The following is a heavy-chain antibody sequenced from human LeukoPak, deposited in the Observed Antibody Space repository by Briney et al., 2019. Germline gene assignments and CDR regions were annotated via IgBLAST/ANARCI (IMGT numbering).Heavy chain of an antibody. J-gene: IGHJ6*02. CDR3: ARGRPRDSKYYYYYYGMDV. Sequence: PSETLSLTCAVYGGSFSGYYWSWIRQPPGKGLEWIGEINHSGSTNYNPSLKSRVTISVDTSKNQFSLKPSSVTAADTAVYYCARGRPRDSKYYYYYYGMDVWGQGTTVTVSS. CDR1: GGSFSGYY. V-gene: IGHV4-34*01. D-gene: IGHD3-22*01. CDR2: INHSGST.